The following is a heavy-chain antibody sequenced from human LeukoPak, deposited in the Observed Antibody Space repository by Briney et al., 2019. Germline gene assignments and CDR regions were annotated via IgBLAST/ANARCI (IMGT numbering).Heavy chain of an antibody. V-gene: IGHV4-39*07. CDR1: GDSTSSSSYY. CDR3: ARHLIYSSSRGASNWFDP. CDR2: IYYSGST. D-gene: IGHD6-13*01. Sequence: SETLSLTCTVSGDSTSSSSYYWVWIRQPPGKGLEWIGSIYYSGSTYYNPSLKSRVTISVDTSKNQFSLKLSSVTAADTAVYYCARHLIYSSSRGASNWFDPWGQGTLVTVSS. J-gene: IGHJ5*02.